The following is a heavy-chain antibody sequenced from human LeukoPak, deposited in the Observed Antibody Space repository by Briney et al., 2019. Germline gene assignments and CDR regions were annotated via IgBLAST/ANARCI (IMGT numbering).Heavy chain of an antibody. V-gene: IGHV3-74*01. D-gene: IGHD3-22*01. J-gene: IGHJ4*02. CDR3: ARQSYYYDSSGYYYDY. Sequence: GGTLRLSCAASGFTFSSYWMHWVRQAPGKGLVWVSRINSDGSSITYADSAKGRFTISRDNAKNTLYLQANSLRAEDTAVYYCARQSYYYDSSGYYYDYWGQGTLVTVSS. CDR1: GFTFSSYW. CDR2: INSDGSSI.